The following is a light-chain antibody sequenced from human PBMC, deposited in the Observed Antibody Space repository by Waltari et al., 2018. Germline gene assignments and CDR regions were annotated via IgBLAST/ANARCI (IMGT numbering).Light chain of an antibody. J-gene: IGKJ1*01. CDR3: QQYCTTPT. CDR2: GAS. CDR1: QSVLYRTNNKEY. Sequence: DIVMTQFPDSLAVSLGERATINCKSSQSVLYRTNNKEYLAWHQQKPVQTAKLLIYGASTRESGVPDRFSGSGSGTDFTLTISSLQAEDVAVYYCQQYCTTPTFGQGTKVEIK. V-gene: IGKV4-1*01.